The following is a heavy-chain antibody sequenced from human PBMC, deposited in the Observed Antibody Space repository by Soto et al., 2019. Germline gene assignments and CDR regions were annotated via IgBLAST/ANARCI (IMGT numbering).Heavy chain of an antibody. D-gene: IGHD4-17*01. CDR2: IYYSGST. CDR1: GGSISSGDYY. CDR3: ARGSTTEKVAS. V-gene: IGHV4-30-4*01. J-gene: IGHJ4*02. Sequence: SETLSLTCTVSGGSISSGDYYWSWIRQHPGKGLEWIGYIYYSGSTYYNPSLKSRVTISADTSKNQFSLKLTSVTAADTAVYYCARGSTTEKVASWGQGTLVTVSS.